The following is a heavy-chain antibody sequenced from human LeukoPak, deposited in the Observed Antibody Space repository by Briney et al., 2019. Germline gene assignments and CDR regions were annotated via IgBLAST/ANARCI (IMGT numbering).Heavy chain of an antibody. CDR3: ASPYADY. V-gene: IGHV4-34*01. CDR1: GGSFSGYY. CDR2: MNHSGST. Sequence: SETLSLTCAVYGGSFSGYYWSWIRQPPGKGLEWIGEMNHSGSTNYNPSLKSRVTISVDTSKNQFSLKLSSVTAADTAVYYCASPYADYWGQGTLVTVSS. D-gene: IGHD3-16*01. J-gene: IGHJ4*02.